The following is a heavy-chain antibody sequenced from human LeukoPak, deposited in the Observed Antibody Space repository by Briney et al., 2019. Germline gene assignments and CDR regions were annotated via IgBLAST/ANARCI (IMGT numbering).Heavy chain of an antibody. CDR2: ISGSGGST. CDR3: AKSGRYCSGSSCYQEASLDY. J-gene: IGHJ4*02. D-gene: IGHD2-15*01. CDR1: GFTFSSYA. Sequence: GSLRLSCAASGFTFSSYAMSWVRQAPGKGLEWVSGISGSGGSTYYADSVKGRFTISRDNSQNMLYMKMNSLRVEDTAVYYCAKSGRYCSGSSCYQEASLDYWGQGTLVTVSS. V-gene: IGHV3-23*01.